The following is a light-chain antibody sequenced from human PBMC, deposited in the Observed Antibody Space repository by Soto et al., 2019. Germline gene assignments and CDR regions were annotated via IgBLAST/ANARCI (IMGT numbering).Light chain of an antibody. CDR1: QSVLHSDGKTH. CDR3: MQTKQLPVT. CDR2: EVS. Sequence: VMTQTPLSLSVTPGQPASISCRSTQSVLHSDGKTHLYWYLQSPGQPPQLLIYEVSHRFSGVPDRFSGSGSGTDFTLTISRVEAEDVGVYYCMQTKQLPVTFGQGTKVEIK. J-gene: IGKJ1*01. V-gene: IGKV2D-29*01.